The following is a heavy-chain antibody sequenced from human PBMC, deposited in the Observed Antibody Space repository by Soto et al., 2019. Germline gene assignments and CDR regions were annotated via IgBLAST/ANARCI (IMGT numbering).Heavy chain of an antibody. Sequence: AGGSLRLSCAASGFTFNIYGMHWVRQAPDKGVEWVALIAYDGSKQYYADSVKGRFTISRDNSKNALFLQMNSLRADDTALYYCAKDQASGQGSFDSWGQGTVVTLPS. CDR3: AKDQASGQGSFDS. V-gene: IGHV3-30*18. J-gene: IGHJ4*02. CDR2: IAYDGSKQ. CDR1: GFTFNIYG.